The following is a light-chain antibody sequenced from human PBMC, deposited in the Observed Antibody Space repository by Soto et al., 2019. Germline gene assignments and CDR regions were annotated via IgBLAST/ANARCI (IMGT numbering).Light chain of an antibody. CDR1: QSVSTK. V-gene: IGKV3D-15*01. Sequence: IVMTQSPGTLSVSPGEGATLSCRASQSVSTKIAWYQQKPGQAPRLLIYGASSRATGIPARFSGSGSGTEFTLTISSLQSEDFGVYYCQQYRSWPPITFGQGTRLEIK. CDR2: GAS. CDR3: QQYRSWPPIT. J-gene: IGKJ5*01.